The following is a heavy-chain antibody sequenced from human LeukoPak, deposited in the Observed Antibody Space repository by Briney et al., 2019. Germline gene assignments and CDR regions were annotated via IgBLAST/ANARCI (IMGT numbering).Heavy chain of an antibody. V-gene: IGHV1-24*01. J-gene: IGHJ4*02. D-gene: IGHD3-22*01. CDR1: GYTLTDFS. Sequence: EASVKVSSNISGYTLTDFSMHWVRQAPGKGREWMGGFNREDDEPIYAPHFRGRVTVTEDTSTDTAYMELSSLRSEDPDVYYCATLDSYYDNSGRPLIPDWGQGTLVTVSS. CDR3: ATLDSYYDNSGRPLIPD. CDR2: FNREDDEP.